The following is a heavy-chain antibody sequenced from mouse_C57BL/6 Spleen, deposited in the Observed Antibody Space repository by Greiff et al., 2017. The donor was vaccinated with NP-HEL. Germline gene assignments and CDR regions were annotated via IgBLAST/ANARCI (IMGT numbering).Heavy chain of an antibody. V-gene: IGHV1-22*01. D-gene: IGHD1-1*01. J-gene: IGHJ1*03. Sequence: VQLQQSGPELVKPGASVKMSCKASGYTFTDYNMHWVKQSHGKSLEWIGYINPNNGGTSYNQKFKGKATLTVNKSSSTAYMELRSLTSEDSAVYYCARGYYGSSPYFDVWGTGTTVTVSS. CDR3: ARGYYGSSPYFDV. CDR1: GYTFTDYN. CDR2: INPNNGGT.